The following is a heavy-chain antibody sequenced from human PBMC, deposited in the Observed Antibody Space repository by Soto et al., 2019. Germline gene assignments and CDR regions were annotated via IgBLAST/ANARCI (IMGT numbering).Heavy chain of an antibody. CDR3: ARAVNYEYYDFWSGYYTLDY. CDR1: GGSISSYY. Sequence: PSETLSLTCTVSGGSISSYYWSWIRQPPGKGLDWIGYIYYSGSTNYNPSLKSRVTISVDTSKNQFSLKLSSVTAADTAVYYCARAVNYEYYDFWSGYYTLDYWGQGTLVTVSS. CDR2: IYYSGST. V-gene: IGHV4-59*01. D-gene: IGHD3-3*01. J-gene: IGHJ4*02.